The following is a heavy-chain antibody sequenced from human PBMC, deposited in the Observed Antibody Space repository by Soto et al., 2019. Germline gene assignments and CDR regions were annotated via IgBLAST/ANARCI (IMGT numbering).Heavy chain of an antibody. J-gene: IGHJ4*02. CDR3: AAGTDTAMEQGADY. CDR2: ISTTGRYI. V-gene: IGHV3-21*01. D-gene: IGHD5-18*01. CDR1: GFTFSDHS. Sequence: EVQLVESGGGLVKPGGSLRLSCAGSGFTFSDHSMNWVRQAPGKGLEWVSSISTTGRYIYYADSMAGRFTISRDNAKNSVYLQINSLRGEDTAIYYCAAGTDTAMEQGADYWGQGTLVTVSS.